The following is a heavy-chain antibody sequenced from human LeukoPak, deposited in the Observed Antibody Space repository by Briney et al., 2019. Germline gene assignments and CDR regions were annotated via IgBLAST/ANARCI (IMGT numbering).Heavy chain of an antibody. V-gene: IGHV3-23*01. D-gene: IGHD3-3*01. Sequence: GGSLRLSCAASGFTFSSYAMTWVRQAPGKGPEWVSGIKGSGGDTYYADSVKGRFTISRDNSKNTLYLQMNSLRAEDTGVYYCAKDHYWSIDYWGRGTLVTVSS. CDR3: AKDHYWSIDY. J-gene: IGHJ4*02. CDR2: IKGSGGDT. CDR1: GFTFSSYA.